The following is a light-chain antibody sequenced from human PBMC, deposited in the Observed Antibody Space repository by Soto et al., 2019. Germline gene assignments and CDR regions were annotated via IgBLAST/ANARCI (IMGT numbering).Light chain of an antibody. CDR2: AAS. CDR3: QQSYTFPWT. CDR1: QSIGNS. Sequence: DIQMAQSPSSLSASVGDRVTITCRASQSIGNSLNWFQQTPGKAPKLLIYAASNLQGGVPSRFSGSASGTDFTLTISSLQPEDFATYYCQQSYTFPWTFGQGTKVDFK. J-gene: IGKJ1*01. V-gene: IGKV1-39*01.